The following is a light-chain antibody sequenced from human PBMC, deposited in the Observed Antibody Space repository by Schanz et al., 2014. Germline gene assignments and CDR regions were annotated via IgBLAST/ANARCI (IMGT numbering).Light chain of an antibody. V-gene: IGLV1-40*01. CDR3: QSYDTSLTGPWV. Sequence: QSVLTQPPSVSGAPGQRVTISCTGSSSNIGAGYDVHWYQQLPGTAPKLLIHGDTNRPSGVPDRFSGSKSGTSASLAITGLQAADEADYYCQSYDTSLTGPWVFGGGTKLTVL. J-gene: IGLJ3*02. CDR1: SSNIGAGYD. CDR2: GDT.